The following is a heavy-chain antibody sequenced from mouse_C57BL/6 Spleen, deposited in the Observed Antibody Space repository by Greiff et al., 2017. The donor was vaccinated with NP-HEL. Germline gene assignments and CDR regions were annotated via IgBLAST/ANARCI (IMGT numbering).Heavy chain of an antibody. CDR3: ARFDATYGYYYAMDY. D-gene: IGHD1-1*01. Sequence: VQLQQPGAELVKPGASVKMSCKASGYTFTSYWITWVKQRPGQGLEWIGDIYPGSGSTNYNEKFKSKATLTVDTSSSTAYMQLSSLTSEDSAVYYCARFDATYGYYYAMDYWGQGTSVTVSS. J-gene: IGHJ4*01. CDR2: IYPGSGST. V-gene: IGHV1-55*01. CDR1: GYTFTSYW.